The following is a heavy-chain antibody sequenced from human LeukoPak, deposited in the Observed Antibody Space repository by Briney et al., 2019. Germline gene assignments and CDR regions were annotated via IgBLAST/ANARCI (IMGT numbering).Heavy chain of an antibody. V-gene: IGHV1-2*02. CDR2: INPDSVGT. J-gene: IGHJ3*02. CDR1: GYTFTGYY. D-gene: IGHD6-25*01. Sequence: ASVKVSCKASGYTFTGYYMHWVRQAPGQGLEWMGWINPDSVGTSYAQRFQGRVAMTGDTSISTAYMELSRLRSDDTAVYYCARQRGGHEALDIWGPGTMVTVSS. CDR3: ARQRGGHEALDI.